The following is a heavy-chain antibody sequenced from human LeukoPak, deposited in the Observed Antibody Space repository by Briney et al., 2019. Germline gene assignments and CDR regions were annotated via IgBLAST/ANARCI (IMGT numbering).Heavy chain of an antibody. J-gene: IGHJ3*02. CDR2: ISSSGYI. CDR1: GFTFSIYS. V-gene: IGHV3-21*01. Sequence: GGSLRLSCAASGFTFSIYSMSWVRQAPGKGLEWVSSISSSGYILYADSVTGRFTISRDNAKNSLYLQMNSLRAEDTAVYYCARDSSGWSRDIWGQGTMVTVSS. D-gene: IGHD6-19*01. CDR3: ARDSSGWSRDI.